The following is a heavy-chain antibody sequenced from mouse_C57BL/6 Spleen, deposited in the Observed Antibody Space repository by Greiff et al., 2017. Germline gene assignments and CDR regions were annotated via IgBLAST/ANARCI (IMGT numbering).Heavy chain of an antibody. CDR2: IYPGDGDT. V-gene: IGHV1-82*01. CDR3: AREQLRLRYFDY. CDR1: GYAFSSSW. J-gene: IGHJ2*01. Sequence: VQLQQSGPELVKPGASVKISCKASGYAFSSSWMNWVKQRPGKGLEWIGRIYPGDGDTNYNGKFKGKATLTADKSSSTAYMQLSSLTSEDSAVYCCAREQLRLRYFDYWGQGTTLTVSS. D-gene: IGHD3-2*02.